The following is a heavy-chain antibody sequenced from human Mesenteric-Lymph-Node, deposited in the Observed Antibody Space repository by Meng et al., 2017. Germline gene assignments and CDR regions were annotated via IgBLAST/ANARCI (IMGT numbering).Heavy chain of an antibody. CDR1: GFTFSSYA. D-gene: IGHD3-3*01. CDR3: ARVPYYDFWSGLDGMDV. CDR2: ISYDGSNK. Sequence: GGSLRLSCAASGFTFSSYAMHWVRQAPGKGLEWVAVISYDGSNKYYADSVKGRFTISRDNSKNTLYLQMNSLRAEDTAVYYCARVPYYDFWSGLDGMDVWGQGTTVTVSS. V-gene: IGHV3-30*01. J-gene: IGHJ6*02.